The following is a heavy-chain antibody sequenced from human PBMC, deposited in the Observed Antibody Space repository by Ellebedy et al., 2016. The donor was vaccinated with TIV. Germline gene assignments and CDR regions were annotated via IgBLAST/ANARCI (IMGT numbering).Heavy chain of an antibody. J-gene: IGHJ4*02. CDR2: INRDGSEK. CDR1: GFTFSNHW. CDR3: VRNGGSFDY. Sequence: GESLKISXATSGFTFSNHWMSWVRQAPGKGLEWVANINRDGSEKYYVDSVKGRFTISRDNAQNSLYLQMNSLRAEDTAVYYCVRNGGSFDYWGQGSLVTVSS. V-gene: IGHV3-7*01. D-gene: IGHD1-26*01.